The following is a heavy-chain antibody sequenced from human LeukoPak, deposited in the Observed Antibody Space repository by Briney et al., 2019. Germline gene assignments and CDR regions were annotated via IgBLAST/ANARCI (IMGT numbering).Heavy chain of an antibody. CDR3: AIGAGATVVDDAFDI. Sequence: PSETLSLTCAVSGASISGSNYYWGWIRQPPGKGLEWIGNIYSSGSTYYNASLRSRVTISIDTSKNQFSLRLNSVTAADTAMYYCAIGAGATVVDDAFDIWGQGTMVTVSS. CDR1: GASISGSNYY. V-gene: IGHV4-39*01. CDR2: IYSSGST. D-gene: IGHD4-23*01. J-gene: IGHJ3*02.